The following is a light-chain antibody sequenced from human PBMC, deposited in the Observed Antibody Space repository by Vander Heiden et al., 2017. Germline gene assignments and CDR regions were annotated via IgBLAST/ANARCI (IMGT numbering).Light chain of an antibody. J-gene: IGLJ2*01. V-gene: IGLV4-69*01. CDR1: SGHSGYA. CDR3: QTWGTGALVV. CDR2: LNSDGRH. Sequence: LVLPQPPSAPAPLVPSVKPTCTLSSGHSGYAIAWHQQQPEKGPRYLLELNSDGRHTKGDGIPDRFSASSSGAERYLTISSLQADEEADYYCQTWGTGALVVFGGGTKLTVL.